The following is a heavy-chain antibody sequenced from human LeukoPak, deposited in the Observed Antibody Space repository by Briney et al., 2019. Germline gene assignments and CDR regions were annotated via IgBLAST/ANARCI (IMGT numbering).Heavy chain of an antibody. CDR2: IEPKSGVT. D-gene: IGHD3-22*01. Sequence: ASVKVSCQASGYTFTAKFLHWLRQAPGQGLEWMGGIEPKSGVTVYGQKFRGRVTVTRDTSVSTAYMEVSGLRSDDTAFYYCALGNYYDSGGFSKAFDYWGQGTLVTVSS. CDR1: GYTFTAKF. CDR3: ALGNYYDSGGFSKAFDY. J-gene: IGHJ4*02. V-gene: IGHV1-2*02.